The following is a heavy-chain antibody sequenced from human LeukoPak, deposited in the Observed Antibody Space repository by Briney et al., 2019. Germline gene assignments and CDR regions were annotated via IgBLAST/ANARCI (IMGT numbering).Heavy chain of an antibody. CDR1: GFIFSSCW. V-gene: IGHV3-7*01. CDR3: ATLKDAVTIFDN. D-gene: IGHD4-17*01. Sequence: PGGSLRLSCAASGFIFSSCWMSWVRQAPGKGLKWMASINQDGRDKRHAESVKGRSTISRDNAKNSVYLQVNSLRAEDTAVYYCATLKDAVTIFDNWGQGTLVTVSS. CDR2: INQDGRDK. J-gene: IGHJ4*02.